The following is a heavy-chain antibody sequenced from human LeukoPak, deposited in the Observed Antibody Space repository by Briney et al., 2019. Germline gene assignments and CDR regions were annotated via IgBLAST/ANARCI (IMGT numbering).Heavy chain of an antibody. CDR1: GGSISNYY. CDR2: IYSGNT. D-gene: IGHD6-19*01. J-gene: IGHJ4*02. Sequence: SETLSLTCTVSGGSISNYYLSLIRQPPGKGLEWIGYIYSGNTNYNPSLKSRVTISLDTSKNQFSLKLSSVTAADTAVYFCARKSSGWFVEWGQGTLVTVSS. CDR3: ARKSSGWFVE. V-gene: IGHV4-59*08.